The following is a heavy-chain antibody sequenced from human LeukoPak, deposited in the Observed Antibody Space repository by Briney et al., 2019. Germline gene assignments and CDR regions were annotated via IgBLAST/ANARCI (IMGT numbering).Heavy chain of an antibody. D-gene: IGHD3-22*01. CDR2: IYYSGST. CDR1: GGSISSYY. Sequence: SETLSLTCTVSGGSISSYYWSWIRQPPGKGLEWIGYIYYSGSTNYNPSLKSRVTISVDTSKNQFSLKLSSVTAADTAVYYCALYSDDSSGYFDYWGQGTLVSLSS. J-gene: IGHJ4*02. CDR3: ALYSDDSSGYFDY. V-gene: IGHV4-59*08.